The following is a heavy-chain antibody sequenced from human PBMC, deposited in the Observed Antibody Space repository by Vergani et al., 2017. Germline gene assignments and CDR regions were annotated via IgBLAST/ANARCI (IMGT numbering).Heavy chain of an antibody. D-gene: IGHD3-3*01. CDR3: AKFPSALRFLEWLFDY. CDR1: GFTFSSYS. Sequence: EVQLVESGGGLVKPGGSLRLSCAASGFTFSSYSMNWVRQAPGKGLEWVSSISSSSSYIYYADSVKGRFTISRDNAKNSLYLQMNSLRAEDTAVYYCAKFPSALRFLEWLFDYWGQGTLVTVSS. J-gene: IGHJ4*02. CDR2: ISSSSSYI. V-gene: IGHV3-21*04.